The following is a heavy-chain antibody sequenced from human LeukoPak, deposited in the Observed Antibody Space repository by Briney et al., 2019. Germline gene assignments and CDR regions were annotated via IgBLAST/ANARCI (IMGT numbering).Heavy chain of an antibody. CDR1: GFTFTSSA. Sequence: GASVKVSCKASGFTFTSSAMQWVRQARGQRLEWIGWIVVGSGNTNYAQKSQERVTITRDMSTSTAYMELSSLGSEDTAVYYCAAAPRYDFWSGSFYYGMDVWGQGTTVTVSS. CDR3: AAAPRYDFWSGSFYYGMDV. J-gene: IGHJ6*02. V-gene: IGHV1-58*02. D-gene: IGHD3-3*01. CDR2: IVVGSGNT.